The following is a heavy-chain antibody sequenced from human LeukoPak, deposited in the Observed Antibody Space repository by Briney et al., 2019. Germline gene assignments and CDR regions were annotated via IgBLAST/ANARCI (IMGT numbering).Heavy chain of an antibody. CDR1: GGSISSAGYY. V-gene: IGHV4-31*03. CDR3: ARDSKGLYSSSSSDYDMDV. J-gene: IGHJ6*03. D-gene: IGHD6-6*01. Sequence: SQTLSLTCTVSGGSISSAGYYGSWIRQHPGKGLEWIGYIYYSGSTYYNPSLMSRVTISVDTSKKQFSLKLSSVTAADTAVYYCARDSKGLYSSSSSDYDMDVWGKGTTVTVSS. CDR2: IYYSGST.